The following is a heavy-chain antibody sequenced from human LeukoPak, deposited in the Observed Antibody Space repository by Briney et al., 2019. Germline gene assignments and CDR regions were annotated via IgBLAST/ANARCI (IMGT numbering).Heavy chain of an antibody. CDR1: GFTFSSYS. D-gene: IGHD2-21*02. CDR3: ARRAYCGGDCSSVGAFDI. V-gene: IGHV3-21*01. J-gene: IGHJ3*02. Sequence: GGSLRLSCAASGFTFSSYSINWVRQAPGKGLEWVSSISSSSTYIYYADSVKGRLAISRDNAKNSLYLQMNSLRAEDTAVYYCARRAYCGGDCSSVGAFDIWGQGTMVTVSS. CDR2: ISSSSTYI.